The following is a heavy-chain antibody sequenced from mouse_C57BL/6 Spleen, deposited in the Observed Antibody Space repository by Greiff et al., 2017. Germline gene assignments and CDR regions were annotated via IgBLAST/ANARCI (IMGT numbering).Heavy chain of an antibody. CDR3: ARAYYSNLPHYYARDY. J-gene: IGHJ4*01. V-gene: IGHV1-82*01. CDR1: GYAFSSSW. D-gene: IGHD2-5*01. Sequence: QVQLQQSGPELVKPGASVKISCKASGYAFSSSWMNWVKQRPGKGLEWIGRIYPGDGDTNYNGKFKGKATLTAAKYSSTAYMQLSSLTSDDSAVYFSARAYYSNLPHYYARDYWGQGTSVTVSS. CDR2: IYPGDGDT.